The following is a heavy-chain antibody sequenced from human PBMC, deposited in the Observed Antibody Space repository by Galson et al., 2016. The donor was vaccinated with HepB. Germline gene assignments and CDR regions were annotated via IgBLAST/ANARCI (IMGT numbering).Heavy chain of an antibody. J-gene: IGHJ5*02. CDR2: INPRIGST. V-gene: IGHV1-46*01. Sequence: SVKVSCKASGYTFTDSYIHWVRQAPGQGLEWMGIINPRIGSTTYAQKVQGRVTMTRDTSTSTVYMELSRLRSEDTAVYYCARIPGPHKNWLDTWGQGTLVTVPS. CDR3: ARIPGPHKNWLDT. CDR1: GYTFTDSY.